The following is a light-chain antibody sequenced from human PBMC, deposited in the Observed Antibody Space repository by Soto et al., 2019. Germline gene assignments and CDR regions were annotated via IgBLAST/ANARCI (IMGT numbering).Light chain of an antibody. Sequence: EIVLTQSPDTLSVSPGERATLSCRASQSVGSNLAWYQQKPGQAPRLLIFAASTRATGIPARFSGSWSGTEFSLTISRLQSEDFVVYYCQQYNNWVTFGGGTKVDLK. CDR1: QSVGSN. J-gene: IGKJ4*01. V-gene: IGKV3D-15*01. CDR2: AAS. CDR3: QQYNNWVT.